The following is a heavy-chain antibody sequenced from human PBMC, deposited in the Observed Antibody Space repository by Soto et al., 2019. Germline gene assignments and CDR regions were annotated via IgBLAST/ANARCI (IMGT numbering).Heavy chain of an antibody. D-gene: IGHD6-13*01. CDR2: IYYSGST. CDR1: GXSINNXX. Sequence: QVHLQESGPGLVKPSETLSLTCTVSGXSINNXXWXWIRQPPGKGLEWIGYIYYSGSTNYNPSLXXXVTXXXXXXXXXXXXXXXXXXXXXXXXYYXVXERLAAAATRWFDPWGQGTLVTVSS. CDR3: VXERLAAAATRWFDP. V-gene: IGHV4-59*01. J-gene: IGHJ5*02.